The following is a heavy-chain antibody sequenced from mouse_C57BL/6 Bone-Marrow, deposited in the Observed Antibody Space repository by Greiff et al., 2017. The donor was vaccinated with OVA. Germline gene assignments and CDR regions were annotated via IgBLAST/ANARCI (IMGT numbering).Heavy chain of an antibody. J-gene: IGHJ4*01. CDR2: INPSTGGT. CDR1: GYSFTGYY. Sequence: EVQLQQSGPELVKPGASVKISCKASGYSFTGYYMNWVKQSPEKSLERIGEINPSTGGTTYNQKFKAKATLTVDKSSSTAYMQLKSLTSEDSAVYYCARRGYSSGYVDYYAMDYWGQGTSVTVSS. CDR3: ARRGYSSGYVDYYAMDY. D-gene: IGHD3-2*02. V-gene: IGHV1-42*01.